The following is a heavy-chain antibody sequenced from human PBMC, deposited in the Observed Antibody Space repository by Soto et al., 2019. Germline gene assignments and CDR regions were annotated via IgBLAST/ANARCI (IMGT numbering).Heavy chain of an antibody. D-gene: IGHD6-19*01. J-gene: IGHJ4*02. CDR3: ARLWTSGWYGTEYFDY. Sequence: PSQTLSLTCAISGDSVSSNSAAWNWIRQSPSRGLEWLGRTYYRSKWYNDYAVSVKSRITINPDTSKNQFSLQLNSVTPEDTAVYYCARLWTSGWYGTEYFDYWGQGTLVTVSS. CDR2: TYYRSKWYN. V-gene: IGHV6-1*01. CDR1: GDSVSSNSAA.